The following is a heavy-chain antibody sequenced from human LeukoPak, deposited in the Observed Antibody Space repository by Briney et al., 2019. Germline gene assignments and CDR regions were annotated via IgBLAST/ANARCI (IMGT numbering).Heavy chain of an antibody. J-gene: IGHJ3*02. CDR1: GGTFSSYA. Sequence: SVKVSCKASGGTFSSYAISWVRQAPGQGLEWMGRIIPILGIANYAQKFQGRVTITADKSTSTAYMELSSLRSEDTAVYYCARPIYSSGAFDIWGQGTMVTVSS. CDR2: IIPILGIA. D-gene: IGHD6-19*01. CDR3: ARPIYSSGAFDI. V-gene: IGHV1-69*04.